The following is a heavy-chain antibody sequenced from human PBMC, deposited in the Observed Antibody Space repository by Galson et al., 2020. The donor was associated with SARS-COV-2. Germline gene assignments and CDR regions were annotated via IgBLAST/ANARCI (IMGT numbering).Heavy chain of an antibody. J-gene: IGHJ4*02. Sequence: SETLSLTCTVSGGFISSGSYYWSWIRQPAGKGLEWIGRIYTSGSTNYNPSLKSRVTISVDTSKNQFSLKLSSVTAADTAVYYCARVRRWRDGYNYFDYWGQGTLVTVSS. CDR1: GGFISSGSYY. CDR3: ARVRRWRDGYNYFDY. V-gene: IGHV4-61*02. CDR2: IYTSGST. D-gene: IGHD5-12*01.